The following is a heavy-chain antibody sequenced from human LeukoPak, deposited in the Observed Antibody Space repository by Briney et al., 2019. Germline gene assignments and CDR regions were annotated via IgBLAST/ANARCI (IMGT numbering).Heavy chain of an antibody. D-gene: IGHD3-22*01. V-gene: IGHV1-46*01. CDR3: ARDTSGSLYFFDY. J-gene: IGHJ4*02. CDR2: INPSGGST. Sequence: ASVKVSCKASGGTFSSYAISWVRQAPGQGLEWMALINPSGGSTSYAQKFQGRVTMTRDTSTSTVYMELSSLRSEDTAVYYCARDTSGSLYFFDYWGQGTLVTVSS. CDR1: GGTFSSYA.